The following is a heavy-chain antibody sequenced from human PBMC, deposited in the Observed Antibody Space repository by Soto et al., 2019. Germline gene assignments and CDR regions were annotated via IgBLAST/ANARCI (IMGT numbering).Heavy chain of an antibody. CDR3: AKDKSSSYGDYFGFDY. J-gene: IGHJ4*02. V-gene: IGHV3-23*01. D-gene: IGHD2-21*02. Sequence: EVQLLESGGDLVQPGGSLKLCCAASGFTFSNYAMTWVRQAPGKGLEWVSGISATGESTYYAGSVEGRFTISRDNAKNTLHLQMKSLRAADTAVYYCAKDKSSSYGDYFGFDYWGQGTLATVSS. CDR1: GFTFSNYA. CDR2: ISATGEST.